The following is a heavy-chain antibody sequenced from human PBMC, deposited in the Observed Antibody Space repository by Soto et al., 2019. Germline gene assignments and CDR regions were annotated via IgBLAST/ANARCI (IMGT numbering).Heavy chain of an antibody. CDR2: IYYSGST. V-gene: IGHV4-31*03. Sequence: QVQLQESGPGLVKPSQTLSLTCTVSGGSISSGGYYWSWIRQHPGKGLEWIGYIYYSGSTYYNTSLKRRVTISVDTSKNQFSLKLSSVTAADTAVYYCAREKVGESRYNWFDPWGQGTLVTVSS. D-gene: IGHD3-10*01. CDR1: GGSISSGGYY. J-gene: IGHJ5*02. CDR3: AREKVGESRYNWFDP.